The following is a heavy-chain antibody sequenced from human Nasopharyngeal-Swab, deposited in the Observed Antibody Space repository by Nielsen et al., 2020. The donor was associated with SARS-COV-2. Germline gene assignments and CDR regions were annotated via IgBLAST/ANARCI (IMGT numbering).Heavy chain of an antibody. J-gene: IGHJ5*02. CDR3: ARDGYWGGWYPNWFDP. D-gene: IGHD6-19*01. CDR2: IYDGGST. CDR1: GGSISTSSYY. Sequence: SETLSLTCTVSGGSISTSSYYWGSIRQPPGKGLERIGTIYDGGSTYYNPSLKSRLTISIDTSKNQFSLKLSSVTAADTAVYYCARDGYWGGWYPNWFDPWGQGTLVTVSS. V-gene: IGHV4-39*07.